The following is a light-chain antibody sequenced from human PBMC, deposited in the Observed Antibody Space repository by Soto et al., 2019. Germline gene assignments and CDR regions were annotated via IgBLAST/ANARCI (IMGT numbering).Light chain of an antibody. Sequence: EIVLTQSPGTLSLSPGERATLSCRASQSVSSNYLAWYQQKPGQAPRLLIYDASNRATGIPARFSGSGSGTDFTLTISSLEPEDFAVYSCQQRSNWPLTFGGGTKVEIK. CDR2: DAS. CDR3: QQRSNWPLT. V-gene: IGKV3-11*01. CDR1: QSVSSNY. J-gene: IGKJ4*01.